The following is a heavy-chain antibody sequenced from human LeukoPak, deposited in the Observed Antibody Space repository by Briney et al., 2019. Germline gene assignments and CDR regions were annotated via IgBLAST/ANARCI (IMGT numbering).Heavy chain of an antibody. CDR1: GFTFSGYG. V-gene: IGHV3-30*18. CDR2: ISSDGHNQ. D-gene: IGHD2-2*01. Sequence: SGGSLRLSCAASGFTFSGYGMYWVRQAPGKGLEWVATISSDGHNQYYADSVKGRFTISRDNSKNTLYLQMNSLRDEDTAVYHCSKRGFCSSGACCLDFWGQGTLVTVSS. J-gene: IGHJ4*02. CDR3: SKRGFCSSGACCLDF.